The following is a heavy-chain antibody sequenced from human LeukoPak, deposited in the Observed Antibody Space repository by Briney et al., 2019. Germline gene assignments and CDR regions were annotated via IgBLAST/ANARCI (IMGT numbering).Heavy chain of an antibody. Sequence: PGGSLRLSCAASGFTLSSYAMSWVRQAPGKGLEWVSAISASGGNTYYGDSVKGRFTISRDTSKNTLYLQMNSLGAEDTALYYCAKVAGNIYSSSSRYFDYWGQGTLVTVSS. CDR3: AKVAGNIYSSSSRYFDY. V-gene: IGHV3-23*01. CDR2: ISASGGNT. D-gene: IGHD6-6*01. J-gene: IGHJ4*02. CDR1: GFTLSSYA.